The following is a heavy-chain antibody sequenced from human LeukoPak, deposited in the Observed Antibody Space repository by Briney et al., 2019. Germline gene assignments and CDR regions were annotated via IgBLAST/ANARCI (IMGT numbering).Heavy chain of an antibody. Sequence: TGGSLRLSCAGSGFTFNSYAMSWVRQAPGKGLEWVCGIRGSGSETFYADSVKGRFTISRDNSINTLYLQMNSLRVEDTALYYCAKDRLRFLIPHDWGQGTLVTVSS. CDR3: AKDRLRFLIPHD. CDR1: GFTFNSYA. CDR2: IRGSGSET. V-gene: IGHV3-23*01. J-gene: IGHJ4*02. D-gene: IGHD3-3*01.